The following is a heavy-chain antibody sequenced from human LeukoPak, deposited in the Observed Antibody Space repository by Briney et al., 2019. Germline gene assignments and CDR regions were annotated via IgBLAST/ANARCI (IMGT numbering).Heavy chain of an antibody. Sequence: SETLSLTCTVSGGSIYSYYWSWIRQPPGKGLEWIGYIYYSGSTNYNPSLKSRVTISVDTSKNQFSLKLSSVTAADTAVYYCARVVCSGGSCYSYYWGQGTLVTVSS. V-gene: IGHV4-59*12. CDR1: GGSIYSYY. CDR3: ARVVCSGGSCYSYY. J-gene: IGHJ4*02. CDR2: IYYSGST. D-gene: IGHD2-15*01.